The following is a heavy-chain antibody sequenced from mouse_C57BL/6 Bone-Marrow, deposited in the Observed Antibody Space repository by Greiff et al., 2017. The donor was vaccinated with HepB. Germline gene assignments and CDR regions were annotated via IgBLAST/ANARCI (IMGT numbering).Heavy chain of an antibody. Sequence: QVQLKQSGPELVKPGASVKISCKASGYAFSSSWMNWVKQRPGKGLEWIGRIYPGDGDTNYNGKFKGKATLTADKSSSTAYMQLSSLTSEDSAVYFCARWLLHVFAYWGQGTLVTVSA. CDR2: IYPGDGDT. CDR1: GYAFSSSW. CDR3: ARWLLHVFAY. V-gene: IGHV1-82*01. J-gene: IGHJ3*01. D-gene: IGHD2-3*01.